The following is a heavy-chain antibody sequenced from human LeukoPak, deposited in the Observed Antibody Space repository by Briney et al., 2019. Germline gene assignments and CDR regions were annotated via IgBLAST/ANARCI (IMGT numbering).Heavy chain of an antibody. CDR3: ARIAVAATTKIGMDV. CDR1: GDSITSSY. CDR2: IYYTGNT. Sequence: SETLSLTCTVSGDSITSSYWSWIRQPPGKGLEWIGYIYYTGNTNDNPSLKSRVTVSMDTSKNQFSLKLTSVTAADTAVYYCARIAVAATTKIGMDVWGQGTTVTVSS. J-gene: IGHJ6*02. V-gene: IGHV4-59*08. D-gene: IGHD6-19*01.